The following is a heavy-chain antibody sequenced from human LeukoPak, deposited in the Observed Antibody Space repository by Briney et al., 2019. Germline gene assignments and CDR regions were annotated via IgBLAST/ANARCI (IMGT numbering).Heavy chain of an antibody. D-gene: IGHD6-19*01. CDR2: ISGSGGST. CDR1: GFTFNSYA. J-gene: IGHJ4*02. CDR3: ARASDSSGWYGGYYFDY. Sequence: GGSLRLSCAASGFTFNSYAMTWVRQAPGKGLEWVSIISGSGGSTYYADSVKGRFTISRDNSKNTLYLQMNSLRAEDTAVYYCARASDSSGWYGGYYFDYWGQGTLVTVSS. V-gene: IGHV3-23*01.